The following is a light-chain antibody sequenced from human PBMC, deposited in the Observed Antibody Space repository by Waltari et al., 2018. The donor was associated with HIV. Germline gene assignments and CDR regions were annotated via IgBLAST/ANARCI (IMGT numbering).Light chain of an antibody. CDR3: GAWDSSLTAYV. Sequence: QSVLTQPPSVSAAPRQKVTISCSGNHTNIGNNYVSWYQHLPGTAPTLLVYDNNGRPDGIPGRFSGSKSGTSATLGITGLQTWDEADYYCGAWDSSLTAYVFGSGTKVTVL. CDR1: HTNIGNNY. J-gene: IGLJ1*01. V-gene: IGLV1-51*01. CDR2: DNN.